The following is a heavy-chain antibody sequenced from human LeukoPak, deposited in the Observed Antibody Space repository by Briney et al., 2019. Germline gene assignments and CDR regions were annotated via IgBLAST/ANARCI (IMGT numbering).Heavy chain of an antibody. CDR3: AVSVAGIDFDY. CDR2: ISGSGGST. V-gene: IGHV3-23*01. J-gene: IGHJ4*02. Sequence: GGSLRLSCAASGFTFSSYAMSWVRQAPGKGLEWVSAISGSGGSTYYADSVKGRLTISRDNSKNTLYLQMNSLRAEDTAVYYCAVSVAGIDFDYWGQGTLVAVSS. CDR1: GFTFSSYA. D-gene: IGHD6-19*01.